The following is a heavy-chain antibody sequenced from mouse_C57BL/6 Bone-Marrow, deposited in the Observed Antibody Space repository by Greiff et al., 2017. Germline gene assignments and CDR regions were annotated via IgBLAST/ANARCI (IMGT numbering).Heavy chain of an antibody. CDR2: INPNYGTT. Sequence: EVQLQQSGPELVKPGASVKISCKASGYSFTDYNMNWVKQSNGKSLEWIGVINPNYGTTSYNQKFKGKATLTVDQSSRTAYMQLNSLTSEDSAVYYCARRYYGSSYDYAMDYWGQGTSVTVSS. CDR1: GYSFTDYN. CDR3: ARRYYGSSYDYAMDY. J-gene: IGHJ4*01. V-gene: IGHV1-39*01. D-gene: IGHD1-1*01.